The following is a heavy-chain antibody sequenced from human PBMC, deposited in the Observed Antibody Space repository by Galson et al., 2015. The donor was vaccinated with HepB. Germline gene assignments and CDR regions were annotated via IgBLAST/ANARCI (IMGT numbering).Heavy chain of an antibody. J-gene: IGHJ5*02. CDR1: GFTVSSNY. CDR3: AREYYYDSSGYYPNWFDP. V-gene: IGHV3-66*01. CDR2: IYSGGST. D-gene: IGHD3-22*01. Sequence: SLRLSCAASGFTVSSNYMSWVRQAPGKGLEWVSVIYSGGSTYYADSVKGRFTISRDNSKNTLYLQMNSLRAEDTAVYYCAREYYYDSSGYYPNWFDPWGQGTLVTVSS.